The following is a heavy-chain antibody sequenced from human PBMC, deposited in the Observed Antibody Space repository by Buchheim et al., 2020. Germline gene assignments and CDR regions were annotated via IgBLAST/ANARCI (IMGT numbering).Heavy chain of an antibody. J-gene: IGHJ4*02. Sequence: EVQLVQSGAEVKKPGESLKISCKGSGYSFSNYWIGWVRQMPGKGLEWMGIIYPGDSDTSYSPSFRGQVTISADTSTTTAYPQWSSLKASDAALYYCARRNYDSTGSVYFDYWGQGAL. CDR2: IYPGDSDT. V-gene: IGHV5-51*01. CDR1: GYSFSNYW. D-gene: IGHD3-22*01. CDR3: ARRNYDSTGSVYFDY.